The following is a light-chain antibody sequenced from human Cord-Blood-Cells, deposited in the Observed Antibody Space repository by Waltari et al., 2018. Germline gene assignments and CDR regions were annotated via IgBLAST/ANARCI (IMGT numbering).Light chain of an antibody. V-gene: IGLV3-21*03. J-gene: IGLJ3*02. CDR1: NIGSKS. CDR3: QVWDSSSDHWV. CDR2: DDS. Sequence: SYVLTQPPSVSVAPGKTARLTCGGNNIGSKSVHRYQQKPGQAPVLVVYDDSDRPSGIPERFSGSNSGNTATLTISRVETGDEADYYCQVWDSSSDHWVFGGGTKLTVL.